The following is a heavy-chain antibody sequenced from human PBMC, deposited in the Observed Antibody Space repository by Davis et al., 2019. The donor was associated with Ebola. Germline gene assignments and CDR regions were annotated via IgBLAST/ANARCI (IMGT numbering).Heavy chain of an antibody. D-gene: IGHD2-21*02. Sequence: PGGSLRLSCAASGFTFSCYGMHWVRQAPGKGLEWVAVIWYDGSNKYYADSVKGRFTISRDNSKNTLYLQMNSLKTEDTAVYYCTSDVQLAYCGGDCYGSVDVWGQGTTVTVSS. CDR2: IWYDGSNK. J-gene: IGHJ6*02. CDR3: TSDVQLAYCGGDCYGSVDV. CDR1: GFTFSCYG. V-gene: IGHV3-33*01.